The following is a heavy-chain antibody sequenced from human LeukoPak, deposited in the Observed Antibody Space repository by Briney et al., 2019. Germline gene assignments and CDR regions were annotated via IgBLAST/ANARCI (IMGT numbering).Heavy chain of an antibody. V-gene: IGHV4-39*02. CDR3: ARDEEAPFDY. CDR2: IYYSGST. J-gene: IGHJ4*02. CDR1: GGSISSSSYY. Sequence: SETLSLTCSVSGGSISSSSYYWGWIRQPPGKGLEWIGSIYYSGSTYYNPSLKSRLTISVDTSKNQFSLKLSSVTAADTAVYYCARDEEAPFDYWGQGTLVTVSS.